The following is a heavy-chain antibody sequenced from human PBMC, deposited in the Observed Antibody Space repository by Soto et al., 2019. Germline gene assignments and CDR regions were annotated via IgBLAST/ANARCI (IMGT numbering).Heavy chain of an antibody. V-gene: IGHV3-23*01. CDR3: AKASGSVLLWLGSPDNDYYGMDV. Sequence: PGGSLRLSCAASGFTFSSYAMSWVRQAPGKGLEWVSAISGSGGSTYYADSVKGRFTISRDNSKNTLYLQMNSLRAEDTAVYYCAKASGSVLLWLGSPDNDYYGMDVWGQGTTVTVSS. CDR1: GFTFSSYA. D-gene: IGHD3-10*01. CDR2: ISGSGGST. J-gene: IGHJ6*02.